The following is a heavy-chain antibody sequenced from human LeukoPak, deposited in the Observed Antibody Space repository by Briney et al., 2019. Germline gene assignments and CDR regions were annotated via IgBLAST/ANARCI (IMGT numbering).Heavy chain of an antibody. J-gene: IGHJ5*02. D-gene: IGHD2-21*01. CDR2: IYYSRST. Sequence: SQTLSLTCTVSGGSISSGGFYWSWIRQHPGKDLEWIGYIYYSRSTYYTPSLKSRVTISVNTSKNQFSLKLSSVTAADTAVYYCARGSIVVVPDGHWFDPWGQGTLVTVSS. V-gene: IGHV4-31*03. CDR3: ARGSIVVVPDGHWFDP. CDR1: GGSISSGGFY.